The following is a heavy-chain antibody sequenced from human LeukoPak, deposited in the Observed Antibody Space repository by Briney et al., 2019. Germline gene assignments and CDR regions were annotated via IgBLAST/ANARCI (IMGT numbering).Heavy chain of an antibody. CDR2: ISSSSSTI. V-gene: IGHV3-48*01. J-gene: IGHJ3*02. CDR1: GFTFSSYS. D-gene: IGHD2-8*01. CDR3: ARETDEVGYCTNGVCPNDPLDI. Sequence: GGSLRLSCAASGFTFSSYSMNWVRQAPGKGLEWVSYISSSSSTIYYADSVKGRFTISRDNAKNSLYLQMNSLRAEDTAVYYCARETDEVGYCTNGVCPNDPLDIWGQGTVVTVSS.